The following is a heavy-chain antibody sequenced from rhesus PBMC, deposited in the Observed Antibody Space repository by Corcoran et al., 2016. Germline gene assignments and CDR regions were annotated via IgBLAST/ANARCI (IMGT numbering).Heavy chain of an antibody. D-gene: IGHD3-22*01. CDR3: ARFRYWSDYLRGYFDY. CDR1: GGTISSGYCY. Sequence: QVQLQESGPGVVKPSETLSLTCAVSGGTISSGYCYWSWIRQPPGKGLEWMGGIQSNSETTNYNPSLKSRVTISKAPSKNPFSLKRSSVTATDTAVYYCARFRYWSDYLRGYFDYWGQGVLVTVSS. CDR2: IQSNSETT. V-gene: IGHV4S12*01. J-gene: IGHJ4*01.